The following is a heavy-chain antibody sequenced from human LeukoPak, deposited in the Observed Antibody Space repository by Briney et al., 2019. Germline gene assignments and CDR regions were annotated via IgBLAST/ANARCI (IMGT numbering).Heavy chain of an antibody. D-gene: IGHD2/OR15-2a*01. CDR2: ISPGVSGYT. J-gene: IGHJ6*02. CDR1: GFSFNSYT. CDR3: VRDVSRRIGMDV. V-gene: IGHV3-21*06. Sequence: PGGSLRLSCLASGFSFNSYTMNWVREAPGKGLEWVSTISPGVSGYTWYAESVKGRFTISRDNPENSLCLQVDSLRADDTAVYYCVRDVSRRIGMDVWGQGTTVTVSS.